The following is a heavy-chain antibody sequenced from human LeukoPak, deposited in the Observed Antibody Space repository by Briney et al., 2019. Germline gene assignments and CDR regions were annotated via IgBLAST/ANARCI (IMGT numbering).Heavy chain of an antibody. Sequence: PGRSLRLSCAASGFTFSSYAMHWVRQAPGKGLEWVAVISYDGSNKYYADSVKGRFTISRDNSKNTLHLQMNSLRAEDTAVYYCAGELASYYYYYGMDVWGKGTTVTVSS. J-gene: IGHJ6*04. V-gene: IGHV3-30*04. CDR3: AGELASYYYYYGMDV. CDR1: GFTFSSYA. CDR2: ISYDGSNK. D-gene: IGHD3-3*02.